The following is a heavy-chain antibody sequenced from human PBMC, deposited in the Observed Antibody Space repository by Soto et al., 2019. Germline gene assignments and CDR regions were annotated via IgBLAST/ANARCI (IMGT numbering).Heavy chain of an antibody. CDR3: ARGLGGSSFPFDY. Sequence: QVQLVQSGAEVKKPGSSVKVSCKASGGSFSDYAINWVRQAPGPGLEWMGGIVPMLRTPNYARKFQGRVTMTADESTSTVSMELTSLTSDDTAVYYCARGLGGSSFPFDYWGQGTLVTVSS. V-gene: IGHV1-69*11. CDR1: GGSFSDYA. J-gene: IGHJ4*02. CDR2: IVPMLRTP. D-gene: IGHD1-26*01.